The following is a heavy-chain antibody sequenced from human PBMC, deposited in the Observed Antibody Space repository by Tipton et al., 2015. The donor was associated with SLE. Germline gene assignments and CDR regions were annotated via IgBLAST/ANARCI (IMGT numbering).Heavy chain of an antibody. CDR2: INHSGST. V-gene: IGHV4-34*01. CDR1: GGSFSGYY. Sequence: TLSLTCAVYGGSFSGYYWSWIRQPPGKGLEWIGEINHSGSTNYNPSLKSRVTISVDTSKNHFSLKLSSVTAADTAVYYCARGTEGAFDIWGQGTMVTVSS. J-gene: IGHJ3*02. CDR3: ARGTEGAFDI.